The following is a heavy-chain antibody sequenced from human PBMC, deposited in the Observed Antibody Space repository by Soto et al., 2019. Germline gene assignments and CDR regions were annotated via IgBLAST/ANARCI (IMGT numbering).Heavy chain of an antibody. CDR1: GGSINSGGYY. CDR2: IYYSGST. D-gene: IGHD2-15*01. J-gene: IGHJ4*02. V-gene: IGHV4-31*03. CDR3: ARVPGYCSGGSCYFAPYDY. Sequence: SETLSLTCTVSGGSINSGGYYWSWIRQHPGKGLEWIGYIYYSGSTYYNPSLKSRVTISVDTSKNQISLKLSSVTAADTAVYYCARVPGYCSGGSCYFAPYDYWGQGTLVTVSS.